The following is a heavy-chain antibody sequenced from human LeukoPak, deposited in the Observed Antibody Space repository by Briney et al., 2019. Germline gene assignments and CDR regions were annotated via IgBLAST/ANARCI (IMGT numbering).Heavy chain of an antibody. Sequence: GGSLRLSCAASGFTFSSYSMNWVRQAPGKGLEWVSSISSSSSYIYYADSVKGRFTISRDNAKNSLYLQMNSLRAEDTAVYYCARVGYYDSSGYYYEGLPYYYYYMDVWGKGTTVTVSS. J-gene: IGHJ6*03. CDR3: ARVGYYDSSGYYYEGLPYYYYYMDV. CDR2: ISSSSSYI. V-gene: IGHV3-21*01. CDR1: GFTFSSYS. D-gene: IGHD3-22*01.